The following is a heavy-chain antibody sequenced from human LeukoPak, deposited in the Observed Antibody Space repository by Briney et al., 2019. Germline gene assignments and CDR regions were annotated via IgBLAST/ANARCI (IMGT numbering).Heavy chain of an antibody. J-gene: IGHJ4*02. CDR1: GFTFDDYA. V-gene: IGHV3-9*01. Sequence: PGGSLRLSCAASGFTFDDYAMHWVRQAPGKGLEWVSGISWNSGSIGYADSVKGRFTISRDNAKNSLYLQMNSLRPEDTAVCYCASKWFCGGDCYYQIDFWGQGTLVTVSS. CDR3: ASKWFCGGDCYYQIDF. D-gene: IGHD2-21*02. CDR2: ISWNSGSI.